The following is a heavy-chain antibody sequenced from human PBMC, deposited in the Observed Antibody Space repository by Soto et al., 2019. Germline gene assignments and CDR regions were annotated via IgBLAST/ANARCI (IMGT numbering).Heavy chain of an antibody. V-gene: IGHV4-39*01. D-gene: IGHD6-19*01. CDR3: VRHYISAWHFQH. Sequence: PSETLSLTCTVSGGSISSSSYYWGWIRQPPGKGLEWIGSIYYSGSTYYNPSLKSRVTISVDTSKNQLSLRLNSVTAADAAVYYCVRHYISAWHFQHWGQGTLVTVSS. CDR2: IYYSGST. J-gene: IGHJ1*01. CDR1: GGSISSSSYY.